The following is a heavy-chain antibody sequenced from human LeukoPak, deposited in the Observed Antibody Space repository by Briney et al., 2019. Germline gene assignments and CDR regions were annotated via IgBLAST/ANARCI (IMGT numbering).Heavy chain of an antibody. CDR2: FDPEDGET. J-gene: IGHJ4*02. V-gene: IGHV1-24*01. CDR1: GYTLTELS. CDR3: ATGHDYGDYGVFDY. D-gene: IGHD4-17*01. Sequence: VASVKVSCKVSGYTLTELSMHWVRQAPGKGLEWMGGFDPEDGETIYAQKFQGRVTMTEDTSTDTAYMELSSLRSEDTAVYYCATGHDYGDYGVFDYWGQGTLVTVSS.